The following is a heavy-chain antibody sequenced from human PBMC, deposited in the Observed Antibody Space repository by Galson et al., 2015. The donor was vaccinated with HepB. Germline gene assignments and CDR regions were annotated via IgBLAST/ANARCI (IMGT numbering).Heavy chain of an antibody. CDR2: IWYDGSNK. CDR3: ARDALLYSSGWTNWFDP. CDR1: GFTFSSFG. Sequence: SLRLSCAASGFTFSSFGMHWVRQAPGKGLEWVAGIWYDGSNKYYADSVTGRFTISRDSSKNTLYLHMSSLRAEDSAVYYCARDALLYSSGWTNWFDPWGQGTLVTVSS. D-gene: IGHD6-19*01. J-gene: IGHJ5*02. V-gene: IGHV3-33*01.